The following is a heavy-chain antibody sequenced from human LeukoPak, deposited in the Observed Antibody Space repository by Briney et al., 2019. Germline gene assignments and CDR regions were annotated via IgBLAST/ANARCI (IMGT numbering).Heavy chain of an antibody. CDR2: INPGGSSV. D-gene: IGHD1-14*01. CDR3: ARSNQADDY. CDR1: GFTFSSYW. V-gene: IGHV3-74*01. J-gene: IGHJ4*02. Sequence: GRSLRLSCAASGFTFSSYWMHWVRQVPGKGLVWVARINPGGSSVTYADSVKGRFTISRDNAKNTLYLQMDSLRAEDTGVYYCARSNQADDYWGQGTLVTVSS.